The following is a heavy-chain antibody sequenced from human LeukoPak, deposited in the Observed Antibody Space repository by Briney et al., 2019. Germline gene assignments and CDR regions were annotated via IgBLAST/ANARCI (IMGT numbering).Heavy chain of an antibody. CDR1: GFTFSSYA. Sequence: GGSLRLSCAASGFTFSSYAIYWVRQAPGKGLEWVSGISGSGGITYFADPVKGRFAISSDSSKNTVYLQMNSLRAEDTAVYFCAKDGDSENVRGYMGDWGQGTLVTVSS. CDR3: AKDGDSENVRGYMGD. J-gene: IGHJ4*02. CDR2: ISGSGGIT. V-gene: IGHV3-23*01. D-gene: IGHD3-10*02.